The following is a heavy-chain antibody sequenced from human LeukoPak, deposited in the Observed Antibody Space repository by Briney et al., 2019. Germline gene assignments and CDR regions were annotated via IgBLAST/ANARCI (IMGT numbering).Heavy chain of an antibody. D-gene: IGHD6-19*01. CDR3: ARASLPRTYSSGWYYFDY. V-gene: IGHV3-30-3*01. J-gene: IGHJ4*02. CDR2: ISYDGSSI. CDR1: GFTFSTYA. Sequence: GGSLRLSCAASGFTFSTYAMQWVRQAPGKGLEWVAVISYDGSSIYYADSVRGRFTISRDNSKNTLYLQMNSLRTEDSAVYYCARASLPRTYSSGWYYFDYWGQGTLVTVSS.